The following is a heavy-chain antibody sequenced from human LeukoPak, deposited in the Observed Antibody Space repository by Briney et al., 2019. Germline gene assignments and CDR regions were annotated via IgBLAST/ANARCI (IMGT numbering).Heavy chain of an antibody. Sequence: GGSLRLSCAASGFTFSNHWMHWVRQVPGKGLVWVSRIDGGGSSTSYADSVKGRFSISRDNAKSTLYLQMNSLRAEDTAVYYCARGPGSSGGAYVGDYWGHGTLVTVSS. CDR3: ARGPGSSGGAYVGDY. CDR1: GFTFSNHW. J-gene: IGHJ4*01. D-gene: IGHD3-22*01. CDR2: IDGGGSST. V-gene: IGHV3-74*01.